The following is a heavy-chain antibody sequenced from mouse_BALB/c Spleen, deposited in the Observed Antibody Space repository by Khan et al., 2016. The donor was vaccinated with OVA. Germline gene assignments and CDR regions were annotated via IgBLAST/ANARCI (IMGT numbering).Heavy chain of an antibody. CDR1: GYTFTSYW. V-gene: IGHV1S41*01. J-gene: IGHJ4*01. Sequence: DLVKPGASVKLSCKASGYTFTSYWINWIKQRPGQGLEWIGRIAPGSSNAYYNDMFKDKATLPVDTSSSTAYIQLSSLSYEDSAVYFWARENYYGRSCYAMDYWGQGTSVTVSS. D-gene: IGHD1-1*01. CDR2: IAPGSSNA. CDR3: ARENYYGRSCYAMDY.